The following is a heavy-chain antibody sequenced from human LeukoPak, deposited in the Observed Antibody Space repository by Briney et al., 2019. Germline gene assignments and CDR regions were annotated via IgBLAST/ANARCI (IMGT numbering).Heavy chain of an antibody. D-gene: IGHD1-26*01. V-gene: IGHV1-2*02. J-gene: IGHJ4*02. CDR1: GYTFTGYY. CDR2: INPNSGGT. CDR3: ARGIVGATPFDY. Sequence: ASVKVSCKASGYTFTGYYMHWVRQAPGQGLEWMGWINPNSGGTNYAQKFQGRVTMTRDTSISTAYMELSRPRSDDTAVYYCARGIVGATPFDYWGQGTLVTVSS.